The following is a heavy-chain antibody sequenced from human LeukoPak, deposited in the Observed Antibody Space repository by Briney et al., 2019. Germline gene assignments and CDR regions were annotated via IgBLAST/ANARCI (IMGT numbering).Heavy chain of an antibody. CDR1: GFTFSSYA. CDR3: ARVGDILTGYPH. D-gene: IGHD3-9*01. Sequence: GGSLRLSCAASGFTFSSYAMHWVRQAPGQRLEWMGWINAGNGNTKYSQKFQGRVTITRDTSASTAYMELSSLRSEDTAVYYCARVGDILTGYPHWGQGTLVTVSS. CDR2: INAGNGNT. J-gene: IGHJ4*02. V-gene: IGHV1-3*01.